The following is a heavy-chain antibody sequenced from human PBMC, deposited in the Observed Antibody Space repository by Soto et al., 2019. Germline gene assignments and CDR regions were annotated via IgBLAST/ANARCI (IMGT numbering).Heavy chain of an antibody. Sequence: EVQLLESGGGLVQPGGSLRLSCAASGFAFSGYPMSWVRQTPGKGLEWVSGIDASTGRTYFADSVEGRFTISRDNSKNTLYLQMNSLRVADTAIYYCAKDDSSGWYRSCDYWCQGTLVTVSS. CDR1: GFAFSGYP. CDR3: AKDDSSGWYRSCDY. CDR2: IDASTGRT. J-gene: IGHJ4*02. D-gene: IGHD6-19*01. V-gene: IGHV3-23*01.